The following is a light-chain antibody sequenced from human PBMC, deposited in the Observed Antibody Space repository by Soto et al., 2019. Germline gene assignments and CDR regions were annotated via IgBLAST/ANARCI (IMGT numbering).Light chain of an antibody. CDR2: AAS. Sequence: AIQITHPPSSLSAYVGDRVTITCRASQGIRNDLGWYQQKPGKAPKLLIYAASSLQSGVPSRFSGSGSGTDFTLTISSLQPEDFATYYCLQDYNYPRTFGQGTKVDIK. CDR3: LQDYNYPRT. J-gene: IGKJ1*01. V-gene: IGKV1-6*01. CDR1: QGIRND.